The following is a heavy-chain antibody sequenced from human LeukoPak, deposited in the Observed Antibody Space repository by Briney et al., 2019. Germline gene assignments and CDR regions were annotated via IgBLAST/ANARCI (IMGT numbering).Heavy chain of an antibody. CDR3: ARDNGYNYY. V-gene: IGHV4-61*01. Sequence: SETLSLTCTVSGGSVSSGTYYWSWIRQPPGKGLEWIGYIYYSGSTNYNPSLKSRVTISVDTSKNQFSLKLSSVTAADTAVYYCARDNGYNYYWGQGTLVTVSS. D-gene: IGHD5-24*01. J-gene: IGHJ4*02. CDR2: IYYSGST. CDR1: GGSVSSGTYY.